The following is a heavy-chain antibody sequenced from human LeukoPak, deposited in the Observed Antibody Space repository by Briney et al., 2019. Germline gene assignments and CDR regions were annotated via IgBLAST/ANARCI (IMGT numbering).Heavy chain of an antibody. J-gene: IGHJ6*02. CDR2: IYYTGNT. D-gene: IGHD2-15*01. Sequence: PSETLSLTCTVSGGSISSGGYYWNWIRQHPGKGLEWIGYIYYTGNTNYNPSLKSRVTISIDTSKNQISLKLSSVTAADTAVYYCARHCSGDNCYFYGMDVWGQGTTVTVSS. CDR1: GGSISSGGYY. CDR3: ARHCSGDNCYFYGMDV. V-gene: IGHV4-61*08.